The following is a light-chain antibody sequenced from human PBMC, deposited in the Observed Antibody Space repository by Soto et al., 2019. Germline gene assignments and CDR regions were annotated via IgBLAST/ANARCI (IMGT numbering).Light chain of an antibody. CDR1: QDIAGY. J-gene: IGKJ5*01. V-gene: IGKV1D-12*01. CDR2: GAS. CDR3: QQAYSFPIT. Sequence: DIQVTQSPSSVSASVGARVTISSRASQDIAGYLAWSQHKPGRTPEFMIHGASRLQSGVPARFSGSRSGTDFTLSINSLQPEDVATYYCQQAYSFPITFGQGTRLEIK.